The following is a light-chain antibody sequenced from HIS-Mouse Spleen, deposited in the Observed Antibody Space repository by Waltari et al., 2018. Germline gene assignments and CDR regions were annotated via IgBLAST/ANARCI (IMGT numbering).Light chain of an antibody. V-gene: IGLV2-11*01. J-gene: IGLJ1*01. CDR1: SSDFGGYHY. CDR3: CSYAGSYRV. Sequence: QSSLTQPRSVSGSPGQSVTISCTGTSSDFGGYHYVSWYQQHPGKAPKLMIYDVSKRPSGVPDRFSGSKSGNTASLTISGLQAEDEADYYCCSYAGSYRVFGTGTKVTVL. CDR2: DVS.